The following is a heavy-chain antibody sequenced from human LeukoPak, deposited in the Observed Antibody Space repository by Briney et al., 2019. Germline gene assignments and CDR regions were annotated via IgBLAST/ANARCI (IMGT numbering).Heavy chain of an antibody. CDR2: ISSSSYI. CDR3: ARDMRYCSSTSCYKWFDP. Sequence: GGSLRLSCAASGFTFSSYSMNWVRQAPGKGLEWVSSISSSSYIYYADSVEGRFTISRDNAKNSLYLQMNSLRAEDTAVYYCARDMRYCSSTSCYKWFDPWGQGTLVTVSS. J-gene: IGHJ5*02. V-gene: IGHV3-21*01. CDR1: GFTFSSYS. D-gene: IGHD2-2*02.